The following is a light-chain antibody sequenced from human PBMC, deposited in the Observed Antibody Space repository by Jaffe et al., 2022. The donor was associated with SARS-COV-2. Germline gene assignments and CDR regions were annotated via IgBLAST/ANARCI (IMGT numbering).Light chain of an antibody. V-gene: IGKV1-27*01. J-gene: IGKJ2*01. CDR1: QGIGNY. Sequence: DIQMTQSPSSLSASVGDRVTITCRASQGIGNYLAWYQQKPGKVPKLLIYAASTLRSGVPSRFSGSGSGTDFTLTISSLQPEDVATYYCQKYNSAPHTFGQGTKLEIK. CDR3: QKYNSAPHT. CDR2: AAS.